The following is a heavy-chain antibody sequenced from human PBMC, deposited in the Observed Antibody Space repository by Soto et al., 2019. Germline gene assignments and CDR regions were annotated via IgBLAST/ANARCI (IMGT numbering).Heavy chain of an antibody. V-gene: IGHV4-30-2*01. CDR3: ARGGLMVRGVISYYYGMDV. CDR2: IYHSGST. CDR1: GGSISSCGYS. Sequence: SETLSLTCAGCGGSISSCGYSWSWIRQPQGKGLEWIGYIYHSGSTYYNPSLKSRVTISVDRSKNQFSLKLSSVTAADTAVYYCARGGLMVRGVISYYYGMDVWGQGTTVTVSS. D-gene: IGHD3-10*01. J-gene: IGHJ6*02.